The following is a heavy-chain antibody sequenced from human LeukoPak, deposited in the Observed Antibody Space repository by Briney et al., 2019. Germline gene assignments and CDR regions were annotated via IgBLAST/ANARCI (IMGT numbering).Heavy chain of an antibody. J-gene: IGHJ4*02. CDR2: IYYSGST. D-gene: IGHD1-1*01. V-gene: IGHV4-59*01. CDR3: ARESTTGNFDY. CDR1: GVSISSYY. Sequence: SETLSLTCTGSGVSISSYYWSWIRQPPGKGLEGIGYIYYSGSTNYNPSLKSRVTISVDTSKNQFSLKLSSVTAADTAVYYCARESTTGNFDYWGQGTLVTVSA.